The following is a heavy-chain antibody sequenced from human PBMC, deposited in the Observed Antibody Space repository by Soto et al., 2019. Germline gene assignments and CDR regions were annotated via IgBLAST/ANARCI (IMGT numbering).Heavy chain of an antibody. CDR3: AKERSSGWSLDY. V-gene: IGHV3-23*01. D-gene: IGHD6-19*01. CDR2: ISGSGDST. CDR1: GFTFSTYA. J-gene: IGHJ4*02. Sequence: PGGSLRLSCAASGFTFSTYAMNWVRQAPGKGLEWVSGISGSGDSTYYADSVKGRFTVSRDNSKNTLYLQMSSLRAEDTAVFYCAKERSSGWSLDYWGQGTLVTVSS.